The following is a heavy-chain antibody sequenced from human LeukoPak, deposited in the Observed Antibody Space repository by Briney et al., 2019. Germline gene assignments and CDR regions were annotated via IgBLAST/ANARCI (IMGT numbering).Heavy chain of an antibody. V-gene: IGHV3-23*01. D-gene: IGHD4-17*01. Sequence: HPGGSLRLSCAASGFTFSSYAMSWVGQAPGKGLEWVSVISVSGGSTYYADSVKGRFAISRDNSNRMLYLQMNSLRAEDTAVYYCAKDRINDNGEFTAFHIWGQGTMVTVSS. CDR1: GFTFSSYA. CDR3: AKDRINDNGEFTAFHI. J-gene: IGHJ3*02. CDR2: ISVSGGST.